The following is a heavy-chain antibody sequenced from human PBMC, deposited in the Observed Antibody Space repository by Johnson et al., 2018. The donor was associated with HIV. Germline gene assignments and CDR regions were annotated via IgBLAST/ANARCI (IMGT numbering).Heavy chain of an antibody. Sequence: QVQLVESGGGLVRPGGSLRLSCTASGFTVSSNYMSWVRQAPGTGLEWVEVIRYDGRNIYYADSVKGRFTISRDNSKDTLYLQMNSLRAEDTAVYYCARDDDVKAFDIWGQGTMVTVSS. D-gene: IGHD1-1*01. CDR2: IRYDGRNI. CDR3: ARDDDVKAFDI. J-gene: IGHJ3*02. V-gene: IGHV3-33*08. CDR1: GFTVSSNY.